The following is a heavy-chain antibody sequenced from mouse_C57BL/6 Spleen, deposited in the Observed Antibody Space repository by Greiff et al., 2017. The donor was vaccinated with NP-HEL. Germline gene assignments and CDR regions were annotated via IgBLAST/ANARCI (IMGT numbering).Heavy chain of an antibody. CDR3: AKGDDGYYFYFDY. J-gene: IGHJ2*01. Sequence: QVQLQQPGAELVKPGASVKLSCTASGYTFTSYWMHWVKQRPGQGLEWIGMIHPNSGSTNYNEKFKSKATLTVDKSSSTAYMQLSSLTSEDSAVYYCAKGDDGYYFYFDYWGQGTTLTVSS. V-gene: IGHV1-64*01. D-gene: IGHD2-3*01. CDR1: GYTFTSYW. CDR2: IHPNSGST.